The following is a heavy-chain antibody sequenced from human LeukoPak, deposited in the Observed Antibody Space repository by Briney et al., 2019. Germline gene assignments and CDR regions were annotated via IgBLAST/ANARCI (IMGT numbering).Heavy chain of an antibody. CDR3: ARHVVRGVIRSAFDY. Sequence: ASVKVSCKASGYTFTSYGISWVRQAPGQGLEWMGWINPNSGGTNYAQTFQGRVTMTRDTSISTAYMELSRLRSDDTAVYYCARHVVRGVIRSAFDYWGQGTLVTVSS. CDR1: GYTFTSYG. D-gene: IGHD3-10*01. J-gene: IGHJ4*02. V-gene: IGHV1-2*02. CDR2: INPNSGGT.